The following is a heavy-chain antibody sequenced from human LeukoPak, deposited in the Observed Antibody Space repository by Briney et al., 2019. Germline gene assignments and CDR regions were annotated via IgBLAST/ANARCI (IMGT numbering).Heavy chain of an antibody. D-gene: IGHD5-18*01. Sequence: ASVKVSCKASGYTFTSYAMNWVRQAPGQGLEWMGWINTNTGNPTYAQGFTGRYVFSLDTSVSTAYLQISSLKAEDTAVYYCARGIQLWLGRYFDYWGQGTLVTVSS. V-gene: IGHV7-4-1*02. CDR2: INTNTGNP. CDR3: ARGIQLWLGRYFDY. J-gene: IGHJ4*02. CDR1: GYTFTSYA.